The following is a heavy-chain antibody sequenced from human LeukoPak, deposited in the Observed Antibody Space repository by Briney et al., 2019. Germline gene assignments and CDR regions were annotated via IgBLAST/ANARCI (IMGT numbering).Heavy chain of an antibody. CDR3: ARNKYYYSSKNYGVPNWFDP. CDR1: GFTFSSYG. D-gene: IGHD3-10*01. V-gene: IGHV3-30*02. Sequence: GGSLRLSCAASGFTFSSYGMHWVRQAPGKGLEWVAFIRYDGSNKYYADSVKGRFTISRDNSKNTLCLQMNSLRAEDTAVYYCARNKYYYSSKNYGVPNWFDPWGQGTLVTVSS. CDR2: IRYDGSNK. J-gene: IGHJ5*02.